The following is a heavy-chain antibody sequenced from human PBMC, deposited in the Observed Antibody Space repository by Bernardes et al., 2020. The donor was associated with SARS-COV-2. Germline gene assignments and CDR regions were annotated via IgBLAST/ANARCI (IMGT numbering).Heavy chain of an antibody. CDR3: ARGTIVGAVQTRFDY. D-gene: IGHD1-26*01. V-gene: IGHV4-34*01. CDR1: GGSLTAYY. Sequence: SETLSLTCAVYGGSLTAYYWSWIRQPPGKGLEWIGEINHSGSTNYNPSLQSRVTISVDTSKNQFSLKMDSVTAADTAVYYCARGTIVGAVQTRFDYWGQGTLVPVSS. J-gene: IGHJ4*02. CDR2: INHSGST.